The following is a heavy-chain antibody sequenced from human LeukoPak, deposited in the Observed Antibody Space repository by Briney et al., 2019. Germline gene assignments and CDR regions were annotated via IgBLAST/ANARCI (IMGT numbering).Heavy chain of an antibody. CDR1: GYTFTGYY. CDR2: INPNSGDT. CDR3: ARDVRLLREVNGFDP. Sequence: ASVKVSCKASGYTFTGYYIHWVRQAPGQGLEWMGWINPNSGDTNYAQKFQDRVTMTRDTSITTAYMELSSLRSDDTAVYYCARDVRLLREVNGFDPWGQGTLVTVSS. D-gene: IGHD3-10*01. J-gene: IGHJ5*02. V-gene: IGHV1-2*02.